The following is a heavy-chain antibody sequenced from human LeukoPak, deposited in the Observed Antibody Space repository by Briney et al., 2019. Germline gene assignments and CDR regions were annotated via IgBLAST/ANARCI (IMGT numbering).Heavy chain of an antibody. D-gene: IGHD2-15*01. Sequence: GASVKVSCKASGYTFTSYAMHWVRQAPGQGLEWMGGIIPIFGTANYAQKFQGRVTITADESTSTAYMELSSLRSEDTAVYYCASSVVAKVYYYYGMDVWGQGTTVTVSS. J-gene: IGHJ6*02. CDR2: IIPIFGTA. V-gene: IGHV1-69*13. CDR1: GYTFTSYA. CDR3: ASSVVAKVYYYYGMDV.